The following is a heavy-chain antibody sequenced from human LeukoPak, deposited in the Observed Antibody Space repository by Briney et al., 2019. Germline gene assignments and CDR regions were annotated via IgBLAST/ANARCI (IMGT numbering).Heavy chain of an antibody. D-gene: IGHD2-2*01. CDR3: AKAGEYCSSTSCYYFDY. CDR2: ISWNSGSI. V-gene: IGHV3-9*03. CDR1: GFTFSSYA. Sequence: PGGSLRLSCAASGFTFSSYAMHWVRQAPGKGLEWVSGISWNSGSIGYADSVKGRFTISRDNAKNSLYLQMNSLRAEDMALYYCAKAGEYCSSTSCYYFDYWGQGTLVTVSS. J-gene: IGHJ4*02.